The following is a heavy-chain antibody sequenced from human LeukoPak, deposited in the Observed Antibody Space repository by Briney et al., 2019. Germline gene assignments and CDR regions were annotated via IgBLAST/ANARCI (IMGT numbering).Heavy chain of an antibody. CDR2: ISGSGGST. CDR3: AISPSSGWYVNYFDY. CDR1: GFTFSSYA. J-gene: IGHJ4*02. V-gene: IGHV3-23*01. Sequence: SGGSLRLSCAASGFTFSSYAMSWVRQAPGKGPEWVSAISGSGGSTYYADSVKGRFTISRDNSKNTLYLQMNSLRAEDTAVYYCAISPSSGWYVNYFDYWGQGTLVTVSS. D-gene: IGHD6-19*01.